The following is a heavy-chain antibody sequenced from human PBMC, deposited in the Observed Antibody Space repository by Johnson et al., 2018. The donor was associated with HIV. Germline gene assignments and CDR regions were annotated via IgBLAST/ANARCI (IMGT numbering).Heavy chain of an antibody. CDR2: ISYDGSEK. CDR1: GFTFSSYA. J-gene: IGHJ3*02. Sequence: QVQLVESGGGVVQPGRSLRLSCAASGFTFSSYALHWVRQAPGKGLQWVAVISYDGSEKYFADSVKGRFTISRDSSKNTLYLQMNSLRAEDTAVYYCARGPHEVVVVAATSAFDIWGQGTMVTVSS. CDR3: ARGPHEVVVVAATSAFDI. D-gene: IGHD2-15*01. V-gene: IGHV3-30*04.